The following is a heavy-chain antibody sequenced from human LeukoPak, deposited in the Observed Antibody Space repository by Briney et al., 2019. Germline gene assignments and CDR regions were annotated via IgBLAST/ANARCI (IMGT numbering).Heavy chain of an antibody. J-gene: IGHJ4*02. CDR2: ISYDGSNM. CDR3: ARGRETYNFDY. D-gene: IGHD5-18*01. CDR1: GFTFSSFA. V-gene: IGHV3-30*04. Sequence: GGSLRLSCAASGFTFSSFAMHWVRQAPGKGLEWVAVISYDGSNMYYADSVKGRFTISRDNYINTLYLQMNSLRPEDMATFYCARGRETYNFDYWGQGTLVTVSS.